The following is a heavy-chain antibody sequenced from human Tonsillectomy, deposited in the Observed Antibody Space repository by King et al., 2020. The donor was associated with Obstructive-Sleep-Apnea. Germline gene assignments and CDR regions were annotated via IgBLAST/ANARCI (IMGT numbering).Heavy chain of an antibody. CDR1: GGSISSSSYY. Sequence: QLQESGPGLVKPSETLSLTCTVSGGSISSSSYYWGWIRQPPGKGLEWIGSIYYSGSTYYNPSLKSRVTISVDTSKNQFSLKLSSVTAADTAVYYCARGRTYYDILTGYYPLYFDLWGRGTLVTVSS. V-gene: IGHV4-39*07. CDR2: IYYSGST. D-gene: IGHD3-9*01. J-gene: IGHJ2*01. CDR3: ARGRTYYDILTGYYPLYFDL.